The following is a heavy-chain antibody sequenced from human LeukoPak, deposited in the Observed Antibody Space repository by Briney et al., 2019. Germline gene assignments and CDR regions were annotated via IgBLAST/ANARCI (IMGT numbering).Heavy chain of an antibody. V-gene: IGHV3-23*01. CDR2: ISGSGGST. D-gene: IGHD3-10*01. J-gene: IGHJ6*02. CDR3: AKDLLMDDGSGSSYYYYGMDV. CDR1: GFTFSSYA. Sequence: PGGSLRLSCAASGFTFSSYAMSWVRQAPGKGLEWVSAISGSGGSTYYADSVKGRFTISRDNSKNTLYLQMNSLRAEDTAVYYCAKDLLMDDGSGSSYYYYGMDVWGQGTTVTVSS.